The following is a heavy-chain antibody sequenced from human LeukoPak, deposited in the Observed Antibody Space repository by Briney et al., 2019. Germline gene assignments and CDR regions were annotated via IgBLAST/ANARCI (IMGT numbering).Heavy chain of an antibody. CDR3: ARVVGTPYYDFWSGSYYMDV. J-gene: IGHJ6*03. CDR1: GYTFTSYG. V-gene: IGHV1-18*01. D-gene: IGHD3-3*01. Sequence: ASVKVSYKASGYTFTSYGISWVRQAPGQGLEWMGWISAYNGNTNYAQKLQGRVTMTTDTSTSTAYMELRSLRSDDTAVYYCARVVGTPYYDFWSGSYYMDVWGKGTTVTVSS. CDR2: ISAYNGNT.